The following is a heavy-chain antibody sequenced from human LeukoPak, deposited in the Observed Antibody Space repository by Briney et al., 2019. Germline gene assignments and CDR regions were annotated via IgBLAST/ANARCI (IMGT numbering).Heavy chain of an antibody. D-gene: IGHD3-10*01. J-gene: IGHJ4*02. CDR1: GFPFSSYG. Sequence: GTSLRLSCAASGFPFSSYGMHWVRQAPGKGLEWVARLVYDARSDYANSVKGRFSISRDDSKNTLFLDMSNLRVEDTALYYCARDSPFGVYWGQGALVTVSS. CDR3: ARDSPFGVY. V-gene: IGHV3-33*01. CDR2: LVYDARS.